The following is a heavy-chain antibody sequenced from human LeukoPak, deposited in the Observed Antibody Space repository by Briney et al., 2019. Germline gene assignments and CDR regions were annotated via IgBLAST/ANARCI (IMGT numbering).Heavy chain of an antibody. Sequence: GGSLRLSCAASGFTFSNYGMHWVRQAPGRGLEWVAVISYDGSNKYYADSVGGRIIISSDNSKNTLYLQMNSLRAEDTAVYYCAKSGSSSGSYWFGYYWGQGTLVTVSS. CDR1: GFTFSNYG. D-gene: IGHD3-10*01. V-gene: IGHV3-30*18. CDR2: ISYDGSNK. CDR3: AKSGSSSGSYWFGYY. J-gene: IGHJ4*02.